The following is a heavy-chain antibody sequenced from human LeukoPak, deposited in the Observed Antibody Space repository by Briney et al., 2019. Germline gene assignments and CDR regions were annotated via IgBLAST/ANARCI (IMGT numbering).Heavy chain of an antibody. J-gene: IGHJ4*02. V-gene: IGHV3-21*01. CDR3: ARGYDSSGYFPYY. D-gene: IGHD3-22*01. Sequence: GGSLRLSCAASGFTFSSYSMNWVRQAPGKGLEWVSSISSSSSYIYYADSVKGRFTISRDNAKNSLYLQMDSLRAEDTAVYYCARGYDSSGYFPYYWGQGTLVTVSS. CDR2: ISSSSSYI. CDR1: GFTFSSYS.